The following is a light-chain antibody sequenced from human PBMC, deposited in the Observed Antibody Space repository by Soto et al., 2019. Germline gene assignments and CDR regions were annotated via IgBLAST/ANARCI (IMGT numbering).Light chain of an antibody. J-gene: IGKJ2*01. Sequence: DIQLTQSPSTLSASVGDRVTITCRASQSISCWLAWFQQKPGKAPKLRIYDASTLESGVPSRFSGSGSGPEFTLTISSLQPDDFATYYYQQYNSYSYTFGQGTKLEIK. CDR3: QQYNSYSYT. V-gene: IGKV1-5*01. CDR2: DAS. CDR1: QSISCW.